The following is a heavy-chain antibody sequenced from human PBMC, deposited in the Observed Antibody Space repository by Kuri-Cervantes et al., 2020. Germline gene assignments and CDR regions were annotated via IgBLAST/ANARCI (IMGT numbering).Heavy chain of an antibody. CDR3: ARDRRQTGDFDY. D-gene: IGHD7-27*01. Sequence: GGSLRLSCSASGFTFSTYSMTWVRQAPGKGLEWVSNIRASGVSTFFADSVKGRFTISRDNSKDSLWLQMNSLGVDDTAVYYCARDRRQTGDFDYCGQGTLVTVSS. CDR2: IRASGVST. V-gene: IGHV3-23*01. J-gene: IGHJ4*02. CDR1: GFTFSTYS.